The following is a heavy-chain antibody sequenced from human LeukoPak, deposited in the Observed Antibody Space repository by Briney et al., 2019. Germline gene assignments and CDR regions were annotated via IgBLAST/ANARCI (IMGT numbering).Heavy chain of an antibody. CDR2: ISGSGGST. J-gene: IGHJ4*02. V-gene: IGHV3-23*01. Sequence: PGGSLRLSCAASGFTVSSNYMSRVRQAPGKGLEWVSAISGSGGSTYYADSVKGRFTISRDNSKNTLYLQMNSLRAEDTAVYYCARSRFYFDYWGQGTLVTVSS. CDR3: ARSRFYFDY. CDR1: GFTVSSNY.